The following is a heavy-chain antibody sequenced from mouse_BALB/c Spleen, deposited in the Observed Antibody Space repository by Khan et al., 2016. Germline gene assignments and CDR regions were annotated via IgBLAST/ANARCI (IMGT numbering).Heavy chain of an antibody. CDR3: ARRGYYRHDAAMDY. J-gene: IGHJ4*01. Sequence: EVELVESGGGLVQPGGSLKLSCAASGFTFSNYTMSWVRQTPEKRLEWVAYISNGGGNTYYLDTVKGRFTISRDNAKNTPYLHMSSLKSEDTAMYFCARRGYYRHDAAMDYWGQGTSVTVSS. CDR2: ISNGGGNT. V-gene: IGHV5-12-2*01. D-gene: IGHD2-14*01. CDR1: GFTFSNYT.